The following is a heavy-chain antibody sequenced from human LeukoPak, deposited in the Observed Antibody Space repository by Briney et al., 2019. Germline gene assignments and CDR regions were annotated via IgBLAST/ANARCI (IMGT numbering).Heavy chain of an antibody. D-gene: IGHD3-16*01. Sequence: ASVKVSCKASGGTFSSYAISWVRQAPGQGLEWMGGIIPIFGTANYAQKFQGRVTITADESTSTAYMELSSLRSEDTAVYYCARSPLHLRLREFYHTYYFDYWGQGTLVTVSS. CDR1: GGTFSSYA. V-gene: IGHV1-69*13. CDR3: ARSPLHLRLREFYHTYYFDY. J-gene: IGHJ4*02. CDR2: IIPIFGTA.